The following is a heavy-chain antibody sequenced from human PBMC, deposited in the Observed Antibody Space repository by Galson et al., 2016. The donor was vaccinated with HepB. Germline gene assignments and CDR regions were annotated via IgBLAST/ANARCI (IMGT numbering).Heavy chain of an antibody. CDR1: GFTFSSYA. CDR3: ARGGRNDVFDY. J-gene: IGHJ4*02. Sequence: SLRLSCAASGFTFSSYAMTWVRQAPGTGLEWVSAISGSGGSTYYPDSVKGRFTISRDNSKNTLYLQMNSLSVDDTAVYYCARGGRNDVFDYWGQGTLVTVSS. CDR2: ISGSGGST. V-gene: IGHV3-23*01. D-gene: IGHD1-1*01.